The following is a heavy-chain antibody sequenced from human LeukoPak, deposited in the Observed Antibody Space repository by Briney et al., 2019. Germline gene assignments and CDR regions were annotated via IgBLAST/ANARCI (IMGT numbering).Heavy chain of an antibody. Sequence: GRSPSLSCAASGFTFSSYGMHWVRQAPGKGLEWVAVIWYDGSNKYYADSVKGRFTISRDNSKNTLYLQMISLRAEDTAVYYCARDRVYCSGGSCAPYFDYWGQGTLVTVSS. CDR3: ARDRVYCSGGSCAPYFDY. J-gene: IGHJ4*02. CDR1: GFTFSSYG. CDR2: IWYDGSNK. D-gene: IGHD2-15*01. V-gene: IGHV3-33*01.